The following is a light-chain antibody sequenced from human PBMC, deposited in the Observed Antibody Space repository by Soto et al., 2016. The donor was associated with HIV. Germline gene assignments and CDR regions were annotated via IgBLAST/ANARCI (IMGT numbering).Light chain of an antibody. V-gene: IGLV3-27*01. CDR1: ILAKNF. J-gene: IGLJ3*02. Sequence: SYELTQPSSVSVSPGQTVKITCSGDILAKNFARWFQQKPGQAPVMIVYKNNQRPSGVPERFSGSTSGTTITLTISRVQAEDEADYYCQSADFIGLYVLFGGGTKLTVL. CDR2: KNN. CDR3: QSADFIGLYVL.